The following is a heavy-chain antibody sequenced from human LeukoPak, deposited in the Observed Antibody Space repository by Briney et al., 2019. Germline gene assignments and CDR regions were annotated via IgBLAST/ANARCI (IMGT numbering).Heavy chain of an antibody. V-gene: IGHV3-74*01. J-gene: IGHJ4*02. CDR1: GFTFSNYW. Sequence: GGPLTLSCAASGFTFSNYWMHCVRHAPEKGLVWVSHLNSDGSRTTYADSVKGRFTISRDHAKNTLYVQINSLTADDTAVFYWARGGASPVDYWGEGGMVTVCS. CDR2: LNSDGSRT. CDR3: ARGGASPVDY. D-gene: IGHD4/OR15-4a*01.